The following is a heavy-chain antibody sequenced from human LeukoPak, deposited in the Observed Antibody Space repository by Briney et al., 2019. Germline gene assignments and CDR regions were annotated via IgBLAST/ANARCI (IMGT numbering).Heavy chain of an antibody. CDR3: ASRYCSGGSCASDAFDI. V-gene: IGHV4-34*01. CDR1: GGSFSGYY. CDR2: INHRGST. J-gene: IGHJ3*02. D-gene: IGHD2-15*01. Sequence: SETLSLTCAVYGGSFSGYYWSWVRQPPGKGLEWLGEINHRGSTNYNPSLKSRVTISVDTSKNQFSLKLSSVTAAHTAVYYCASRYCSGGSCASDAFDIWGQGTMVTVSS.